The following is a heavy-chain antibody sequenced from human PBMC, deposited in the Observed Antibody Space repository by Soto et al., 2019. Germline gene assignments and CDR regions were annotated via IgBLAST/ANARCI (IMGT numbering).Heavy chain of an antibody. D-gene: IGHD5-12*01. V-gene: IGHV3-15*07. CDR3: TTDHMDPWLQFFLDAFDI. J-gene: IGHJ3*02. CDR1: GFTFSNAW. CDR2: IKSKTDGGTT. Sequence: GGSLRLSCAASGFTFSNAWMNWVRQAPGKGLEWVGRIKSKTDGGTTDYAAPVKGRFTISRDDSKNTLYLQMNSLKTEDTAVYYCTTDHMDPWLQFFLDAFDIWGQGTMVTVSS.